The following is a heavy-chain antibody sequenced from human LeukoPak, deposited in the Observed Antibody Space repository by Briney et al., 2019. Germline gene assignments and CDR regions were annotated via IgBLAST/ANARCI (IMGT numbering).Heavy chain of an antibody. Sequence: PGGSLRLSCAASGFTFSSYEMNWVRQAPGKGLEWVSYISSGGSTIYYADSVKGRFTISRDNAKNSLYLQMNSLRAEDTAVYYCARVPYSGVWPDAFDIWGQGTLVTVSS. J-gene: IGHJ3*02. CDR2: ISSGGSTI. V-gene: IGHV3-48*03. CDR1: GFTFSSYE. D-gene: IGHD6-19*01. CDR3: ARVPYSGVWPDAFDI.